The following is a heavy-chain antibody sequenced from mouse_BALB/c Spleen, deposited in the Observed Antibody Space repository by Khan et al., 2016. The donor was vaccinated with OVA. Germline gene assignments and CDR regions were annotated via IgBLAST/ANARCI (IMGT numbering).Heavy chain of an antibody. CDR1: GYTFTTYY. V-gene: IGHV1S56*01. CDR2: IFPGNVNT. J-gene: IGHJ4*01. CDR3: ARDDYFVGDAMDY. Sequence: QVQLQQSGPDLVKPGTSVRISCKASGYTFTTYYIHWVKQRPGQGLEWIGWIFPGNVNTKYNEKFKGKATLTADKSSSTAHMQLSSLTSEDSAVDFCARDDYFVGDAMDYWGQGSSVTVSS. D-gene: IGHD2-4*01.